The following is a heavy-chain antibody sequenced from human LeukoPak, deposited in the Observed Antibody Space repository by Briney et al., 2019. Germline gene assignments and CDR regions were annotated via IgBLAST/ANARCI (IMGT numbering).Heavy chain of an antibody. D-gene: IGHD2-2*01. CDR3: AREVDCSSTSCYEWSLDY. CDR2: INPNSGGT. V-gene: IGHV1-2*02. CDR1: GYTFTGYY. Sequence: ASVKVSCKASGYTFTGYYMHWVRQAPGQGLEWMGWINPNSGGTNYAQKFQGRVTMTRDTSISTAYMELSRLRSDDTAVYYCAREVDCSSTSCYEWSLDYWGQGTLVTVSS. J-gene: IGHJ4*02.